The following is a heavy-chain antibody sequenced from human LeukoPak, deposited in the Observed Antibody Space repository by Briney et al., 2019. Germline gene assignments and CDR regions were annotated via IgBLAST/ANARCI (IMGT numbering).Heavy chain of an antibody. Sequence: GGSLRLSCAASGFTFSSYWMSWVRQAPGKGLEWVANIKQDGSEKYYVDSAKGRFTISRDNAKNSLYLQMNSLRAEDTAVYYCASDKNYYDSSGYYRSVDYWGQGTLVTVSS. CDR2: IKQDGSEK. D-gene: IGHD3-22*01. CDR3: ASDKNYYDSSGYYRSVDY. CDR1: GFTFSSYW. V-gene: IGHV3-7*01. J-gene: IGHJ4*02.